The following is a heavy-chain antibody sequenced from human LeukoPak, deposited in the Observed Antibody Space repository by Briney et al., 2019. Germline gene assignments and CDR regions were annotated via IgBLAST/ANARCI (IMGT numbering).Heavy chain of an antibody. CDR2: IYTSGNT. J-gene: IGHJ5*02. Sequence: PSETLSLTCTVSRGSISSYYWTWLRQPARKGLEWIGRIYTSGNTNYNPSLESRVTMSLDMSTHQFFLNLTSVTTADTAVYYCARGDLWWFDPWGQGTQVIVSS. CDR3: ARGDLWWFDP. V-gene: IGHV4-4*07. D-gene: IGHD3-3*01. CDR1: RGSISSYY.